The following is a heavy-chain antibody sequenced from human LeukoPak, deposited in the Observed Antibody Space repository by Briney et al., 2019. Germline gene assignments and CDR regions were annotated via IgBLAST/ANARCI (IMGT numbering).Heavy chain of an antibody. V-gene: IGHV1-69*05. D-gene: IGHD6-19*01. CDR2: IIPIFGTA. Sequence: SVKVSCKASGGTFSSYAISWERQAPGQGLEWMGGIIPIFGTANYAQKLQGRVTMTTDTPTSTAYMELRSLRSDDTAVYYCGRDYRSVAGSTGPWGQGTLVTVSS. CDR1: GGTFSSYA. J-gene: IGHJ4*02. CDR3: GRDYRSVAGSTGP.